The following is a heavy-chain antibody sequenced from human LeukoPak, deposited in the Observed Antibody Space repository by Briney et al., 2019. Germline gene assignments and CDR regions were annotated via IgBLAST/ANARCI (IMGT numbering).Heavy chain of an antibody. CDR2: ISWNSGSI. CDR3: AKQSAGTHGYFDY. V-gene: IGHV3-9*01. Sequence: GGSLRLSCAASGFTFDDYAMDWVRHAPGKGLEWVSGISWNSGSIDYADSVKGPIPISRDNAKNSLYLQMNSLRTEDTALYYCAKQSAGTHGYFDYWGQGTLVTVSS. CDR1: GFTFDDYA. D-gene: IGHD3-3*01. J-gene: IGHJ4*02.